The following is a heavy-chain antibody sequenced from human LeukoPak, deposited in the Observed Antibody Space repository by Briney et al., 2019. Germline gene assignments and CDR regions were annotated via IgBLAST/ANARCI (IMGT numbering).Heavy chain of an antibody. V-gene: IGHV3-23*01. J-gene: IGHJ4*02. CDR2: ISGSGGST. CDR1: GFTFSSYA. D-gene: IGHD3-22*01. CDR3: AKDPRYYYDSSGYCDY. Sequence: SGRSLRLSCAASGFTFSSYAMSWVRQAPGKGLEWVSAISGSGGSTYYADSVKGRFTISRDNSKNTLYLQMNSLRAEDTAVYYCAKDPRYYYDSSGYCDYWGQGTLVTVSS.